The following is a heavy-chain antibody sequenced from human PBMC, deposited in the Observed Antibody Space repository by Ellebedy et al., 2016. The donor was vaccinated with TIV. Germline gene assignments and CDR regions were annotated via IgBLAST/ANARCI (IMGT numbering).Heavy chain of an antibody. CDR3: ATDGSYGDYLSPAHAFEI. D-gene: IGHD4-17*01. V-gene: IGHV3-7*01. Sequence: GGSLRLSCAASGFSFRSYWMTWVRQAPGKGLEWVANIGQDGSDMYYVDSVRGRFTISRDNAKNSLYLEMNSLRAEDTAVYFCATDGSYGDYLSPAHAFEIWGQGTMVAVSS. CDR1: GFSFRSYW. J-gene: IGHJ3*02. CDR2: IGQDGSDM.